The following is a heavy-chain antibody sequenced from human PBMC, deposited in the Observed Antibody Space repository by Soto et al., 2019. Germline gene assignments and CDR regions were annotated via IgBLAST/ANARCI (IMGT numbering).Heavy chain of an antibody. D-gene: IGHD6-13*01. J-gene: IGHJ5*02. Sequence: PSETLSLTCTVSGGSISSGGYYWSWIRQHPGKGLEWIGYIYYSGSTYYNPSLKSRVTISVDTSKNQFSLKLSSVTAADTAVYYCARYRGKAAAGTANWFDPWGQGTLVTGSS. CDR1: GGSISSGGYY. CDR2: IYYSGST. V-gene: IGHV4-31*03. CDR3: ARYRGKAAAGTANWFDP.